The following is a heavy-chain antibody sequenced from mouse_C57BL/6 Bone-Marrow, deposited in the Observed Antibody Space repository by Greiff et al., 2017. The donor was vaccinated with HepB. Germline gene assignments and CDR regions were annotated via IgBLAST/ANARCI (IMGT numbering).Heavy chain of an antibody. CDR1: GFNFSDFY. V-gene: IGHV7-1*01. Sequence: EVQRVESGGGLVQSGRSLRLSCATSGFNFSDFYMEWVRQAPGKGLEWIAASRHKANDYTTEYSVSVKGRFIVSRDTYQSILYLQMKARRAEDTAIYYCARAAGGRGARYAMDYWGQGTSVTVSS. CDR3: ARAAGGRGARYAMDY. CDR2: SRHKANDYTT. J-gene: IGHJ4*01. D-gene: IGHD1-1*01.